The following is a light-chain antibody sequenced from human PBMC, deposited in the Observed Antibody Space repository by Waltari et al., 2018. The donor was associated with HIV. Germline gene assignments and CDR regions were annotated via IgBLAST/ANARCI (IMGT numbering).Light chain of an antibody. CDR2: DVT. V-gene: IGLV2-14*03. CDR1: SSDLGGYNY. CDR3: SSYTSSSTWV. Sequence: QSALTQPASVSGSPGQSITIPFTGTSSDLGGYNYVSLYQQHPGKAPKPMIYDVTTRPSGVSNRFSGSKSGNTASLTISGLQVEDEADYYCSSYTSSSTWVFGGGTKLTVL. J-gene: IGLJ3*02.